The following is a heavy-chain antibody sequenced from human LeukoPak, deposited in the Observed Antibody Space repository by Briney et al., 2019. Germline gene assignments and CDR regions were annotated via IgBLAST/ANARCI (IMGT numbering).Heavy chain of an antibody. CDR2: IYYSGST. Sequence: PSETLSLTCTVSGGSISSYYWSWIRQPPGKGLEWIGYIYYSGSTNYNPSLKSRVTISVDTSKNQFSLKLSSVTAADTAVYYCARVPIAARPENWFDPWGQGTLVTVSS. J-gene: IGHJ5*02. D-gene: IGHD6-6*01. CDR3: ARVPIAARPENWFDP. V-gene: IGHV4-59*12. CDR1: GGSISSYY.